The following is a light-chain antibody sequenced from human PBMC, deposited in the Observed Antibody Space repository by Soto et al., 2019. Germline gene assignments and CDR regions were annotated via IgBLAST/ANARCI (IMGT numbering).Light chain of an antibody. CDR3: SSYTSSTLVV. CDR2: EVS. CDR1: SSDVGGYNF. J-gene: IGLJ2*01. Sequence: QSVLTQPASVSGSPGQSITISCTGTSSDVGGYNFVSWYQQHPGKVPQLIIYEVSNRPSGVSNRFSGSKSGNTASLTISGLQTEDEADYYCSSYTSSTLVVFGGGTKLTVL. V-gene: IGLV2-14*01.